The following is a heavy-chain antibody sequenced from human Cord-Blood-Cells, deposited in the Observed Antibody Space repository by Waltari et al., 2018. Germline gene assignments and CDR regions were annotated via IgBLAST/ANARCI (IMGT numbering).Heavy chain of an antibody. CDR2: INHSGST. CDR1: GGSFSGYY. D-gene: IGHD2-8*02. Sequence: QVQLQQWGAGLLKPSETLSLTCAVYGGSFSGYYWSWTRQPPGKGLGWIGEINHSGSTNYNPSLKSRVTISVDTSKNQFSLKLSSVTAADTAVYYCARGCTGGVCFFDYWGQGTLVTVSS. J-gene: IGHJ4*02. CDR3: ARGCTGGVCFFDY. V-gene: IGHV4-34*01.